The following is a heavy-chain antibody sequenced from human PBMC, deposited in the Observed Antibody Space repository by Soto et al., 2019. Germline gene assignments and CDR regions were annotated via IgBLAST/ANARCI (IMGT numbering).Heavy chain of an antibody. CDR1: GLTFSSYR. V-gene: IGHV3-48*02. Sequence: EVQLVESGGGLVQPGGSLRLSCAASGLTFSSYRMNWVRQAPGKGLEWVSYISSSSSTIYYADSVKGRFTISRDNAKNSLYLQMNSLRDEDTAVYYCAGWAAVAGSHPLFDYWGQGTLVTVSS. CDR3: AGWAAVAGSHPLFDY. J-gene: IGHJ4*02. D-gene: IGHD6-19*01. CDR2: ISSSSSTI.